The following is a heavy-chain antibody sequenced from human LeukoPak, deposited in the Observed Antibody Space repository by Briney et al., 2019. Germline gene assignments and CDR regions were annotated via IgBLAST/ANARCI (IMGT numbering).Heavy chain of an antibody. Sequence: PGGSLRLSCAASGFIFSSYSMNWVRQAPGKGLEWVSSISGSGNYIYYADSVKGRFTISRDNAKNSLYLQMNSLRAEDTAVYYCAGGEKHYYYGMDVWGQGTTVTVPS. CDR3: AGGEKHYYYGMDV. CDR2: ISGSGNYI. V-gene: IGHV3-21*01. CDR1: GFIFSSYS. D-gene: IGHD3-16*01. J-gene: IGHJ6*02.